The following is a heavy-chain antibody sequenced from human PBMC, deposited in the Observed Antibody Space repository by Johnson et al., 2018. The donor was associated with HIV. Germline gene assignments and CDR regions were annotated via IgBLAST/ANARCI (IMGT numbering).Heavy chain of an antibody. Sequence: MLLVESGGGLIQPGGSLTLSCEGSEFTFSYYWMHWVRQAPGKGPVWVSHIHNDGRRTTYADSVKGRLTISRDNAKNRVYLQMDNLRVEDTAVYYCARGDRGGFDLWGQGTMVTVSS. V-gene: IGHV3-74*01. D-gene: IGHD1-14*01. CDR2: IHNDGRRT. CDR3: ARGDRGGFDL. J-gene: IGHJ3*01. CDR1: EFTFSYYW.